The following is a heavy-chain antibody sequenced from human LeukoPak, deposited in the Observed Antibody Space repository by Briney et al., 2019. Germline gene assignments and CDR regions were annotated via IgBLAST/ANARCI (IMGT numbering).Heavy chain of an antibody. CDR3: ARAKYYDFWSGYDTWYFDL. D-gene: IGHD3-3*01. V-gene: IGHV4-59*01. CDR2: IYYSGST. CDR1: GGSISSYY. J-gene: IGHJ2*01. Sequence: SETLSLTCTVSGGSISSYYWSWIRQPPGKGLEWIGYIYYSGSTNYNPSLKSRVTISVDTSKNQFSLKLSSVTAADTAVYYCARAKYYDFWSGYDTWYFDLWAVAPWSLSPQ.